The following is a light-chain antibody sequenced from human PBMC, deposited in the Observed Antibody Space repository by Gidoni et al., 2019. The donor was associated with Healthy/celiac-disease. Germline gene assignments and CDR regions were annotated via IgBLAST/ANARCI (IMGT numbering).Light chain of an antibody. CDR3: QQYNERAPIT. CDR2: GAS. Sequence: IVMTQSPATLSVSPGERATLSCRASQSVSSNLAWYQQKPGQAPRLLIYGASTRATGIPARFSGSGSGTEFTLTISSLQSEDFAVYYCQQYNERAPITFGGGTKVEIK. J-gene: IGKJ4*02. V-gene: IGKV3-15*01. CDR1: QSVSSN.